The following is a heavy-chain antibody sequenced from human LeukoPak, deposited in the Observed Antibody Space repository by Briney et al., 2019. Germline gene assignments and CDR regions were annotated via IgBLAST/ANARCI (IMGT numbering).Heavy chain of an antibody. CDR2: IYYSGST. J-gene: IGHJ3*02. Sequence: SETLSLTCTVSGGSISSSSYYWGWIRQPPGKGLEWIGSIYYSGSTYYNPSLKSRVTISVDTSKNQFSLKLSSVTAADTAVYYCARDLADSSGYYRAFDIWGQGTMVTVSS. V-gene: IGHV4-39*07. D-gene: IGHD3-22*01. CDR1: GGSISSSSYY. CDR3: ARDLADSSGYYRAFDI.